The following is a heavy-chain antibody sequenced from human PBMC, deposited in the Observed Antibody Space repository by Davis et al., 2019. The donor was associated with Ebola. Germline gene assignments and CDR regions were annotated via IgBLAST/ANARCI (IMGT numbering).Heavy chain of an antibody. CDR2: INHSGST. V-gene: IGHV4-34*01. CDR3: ARDDNYYDSSGYYYAGAFDI. CDR1: GGSFSGYY. Sequence: SETLSLTCAVYGGSFSGYYWSWIRQPPGKGLEWIGEINHSGSTNYNPSLKSRVTISVDTSKNQFSLKLSSVTAADTAVYYCARDDNYYDSSGYYYAGAFDIWGQGTMVTVSS. D-gene: IGHD3-22*01. J-gene: IGHJ3*02.